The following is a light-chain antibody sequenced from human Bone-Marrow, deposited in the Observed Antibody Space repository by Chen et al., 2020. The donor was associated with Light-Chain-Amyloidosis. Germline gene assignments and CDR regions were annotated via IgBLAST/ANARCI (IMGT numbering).Light chain of an antibody. CDR2: EDD. CDR3: QSYQGSSQGV. Sequence: NFMMRQPQEGSESPGKTGIISCTRSSGSIATNYVQWYQQRPGSSPTTVIYEDDQRPSGVPDQFSGSMDRSSNSASLTITGLKTEDEADYYCQSYQGSSQGVFGGGTKLTVL. V-gene: IGLV6-57*01. CDR1: SGSIATNY. J-gene: IGLJ3*02.